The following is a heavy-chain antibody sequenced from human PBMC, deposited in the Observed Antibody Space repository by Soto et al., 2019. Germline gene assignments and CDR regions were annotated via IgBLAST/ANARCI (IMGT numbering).Heavy chain of an antibody. V-gene: IGHV1-8*01. Sequence: ASVKVSCKASGYTFTSYDINWVRQATGQGLEWMGWMNPNSGNTGYAQKFQGRVTMTRNTSIGTAYMELSSLRSEDTAVYYCARGLYGYSSSWYEFDYWGQGTLVTVSS. CDR3: ARGLYGYSSSWYEFDY. CDR2: MNPNSGNT. D-gene: IGHD6-13*01. CDR1: GYTFTSYD. J-gene: IGHJ4*02.